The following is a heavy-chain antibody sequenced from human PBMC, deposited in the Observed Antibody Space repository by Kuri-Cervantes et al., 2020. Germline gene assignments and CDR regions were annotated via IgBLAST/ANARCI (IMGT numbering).Heavy chain of an antibody. CDR1: GFTFSNYA. V-gene: IGHV3-23*01. D-gene: IGHD3-22*01. CDR2: ISHSDDRI. Sequence: GGSLRLSCAASGFTFSNYAMSWVRQAPGKGLEWVSTISHSDDRIFHSDSVKGRFTISRDSSRNTLFLQMNSLRAEDTAVYYCARARTYCYDRWGQGTLVTVSS. J-gene: IGHJ4*02. CDR3: ARARTYCYDR.